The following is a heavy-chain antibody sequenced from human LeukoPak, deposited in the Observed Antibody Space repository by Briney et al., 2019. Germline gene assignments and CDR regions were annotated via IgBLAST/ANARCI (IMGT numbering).Heavy chain of an antibody. CDR3: ATTRTY. CDR1: GFTFSSTW. J-gene: IGHJ4*02. Sequence: GGSLRLSCAASGFTFSSTWMNWVRQAPGKGLEWVGRIKSKSDGGTIDYAAPVKGRFTISRDDSKNTLYLQMHSLTTEDTAVYYCATTRTYWGQGTLVTISS. V-gene: IGHV3-15*07. CDR2: IKSKSDGGTI.